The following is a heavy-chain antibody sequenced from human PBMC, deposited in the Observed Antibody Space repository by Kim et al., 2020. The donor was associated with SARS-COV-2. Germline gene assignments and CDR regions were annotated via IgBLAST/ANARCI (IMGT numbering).Heavy chain of an antibody. J-gene: IGHJ4*02. Sequence: GESLKISCKGSGYSFTNYWINWVRQMPGKGLEWMGRIDPRDSYTYSSPSFQGHVTFLADKSINTAYLQWSSLTAADTAIYYCAKYRDYGDYSLDSWGQGT. CDR2: IDPRDSYT. CDR1: GYSFTNYW. D-gene: IGHD4-17*01. V-gene: IGHV5-10-1*01. CDR3: AKYRDYGDYSLDS.